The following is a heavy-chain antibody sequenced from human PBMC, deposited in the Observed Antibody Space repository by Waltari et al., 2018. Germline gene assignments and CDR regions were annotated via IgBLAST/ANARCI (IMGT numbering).Heavy chain of an antibody. Sequence: QVQLQESGPGLVKPSETLSLTCTVSGGSISSQYWSWIRQPPGKGLEWIGYIYYSGSTTYNPSLKSRVTISVDTSKNQFSLKLSSVTAADTAVYYCARGRGSITFGGVIVPYFDYWGQGTLVTVSS. CDR1: GGSISSQY. D-gene: IGHD3-16*02. CDR3: ARGRGSITFGGVIVPYFDY. CDR2: IYYSGST. J-gene: IGHJ4*02. V-gene: IGHV4-59*11.